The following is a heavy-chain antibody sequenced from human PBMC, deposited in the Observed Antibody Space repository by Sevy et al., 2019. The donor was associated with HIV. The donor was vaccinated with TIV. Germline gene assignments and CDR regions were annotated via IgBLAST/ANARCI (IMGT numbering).Heavy chain of an antibody. J-gene: IGHJ6*02. D-gene: IGHD3-3*01. CDR2: IKSKTDGGTA. V-gene: IGHV3-15*01. CDR3: ASVVKNDFWGAHVNYYGLDV. CDR1: GFTFNYAW. Sequence: GGSLRLSCAASGFTFNYAWMSWVRQAPGKGLEWVGRIKSKTDGGTADYAAHVKGRFTISRDDSENTLYLQMNSLKTEDTAVYYCASVVKNDFWGAHVNYYGLDVWGQGTTVTVSS.